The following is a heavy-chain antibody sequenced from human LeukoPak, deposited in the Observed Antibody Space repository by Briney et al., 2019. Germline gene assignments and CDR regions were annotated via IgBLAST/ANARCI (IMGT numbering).Heavy chain of an antibody. J-gene: IGHJ6*03. CDR3: AKDARLIHLWSIVYYYYYMDV. D-gene: IGHD5-18*01. V-gene: IGHV3-43*02. CDR2: ISGDGDRT. Sequence: GGSLRLSCAASGFTFDGHAMHWVRQAPGKGLEWVSVISGDGDRTYYADSVNGRFTVSRDNSKNSLYLQLNSLRSEDTALYYCAKDARLIHLWSIVYYYYYMDVWGKGTAVTDSS. CDR1: GFTFDGHA.